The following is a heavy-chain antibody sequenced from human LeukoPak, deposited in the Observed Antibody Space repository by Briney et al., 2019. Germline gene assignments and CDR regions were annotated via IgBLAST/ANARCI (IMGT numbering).Heavy chain of an antibody. CDR3: ARDLGGYSYGNFDY. D-gene: IGHD5-18*01. Sequence: SETLSLTCSVSSGSISSNYYWGWIRQPPGKGLEWIGSIYHSGSTYYNPSLKSRVTISVDTSKNQFSLKLSSVTAADTAVYYCARDLGGYSYGNFDYWGQGTLVTVSS. V-gene: IGHV4-38-2*02. CDR2: IYHSGST. J-gene: IGHJ4*02. CDR1: SGSISSNYY.